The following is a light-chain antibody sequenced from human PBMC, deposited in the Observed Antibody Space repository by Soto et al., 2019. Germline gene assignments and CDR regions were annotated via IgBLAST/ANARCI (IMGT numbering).Light chain of an antibody. CDR3: QQTYGSLTTWT. CDR2: AAS. V-gene: IGKV1-39*01. Sequence: DIQMTQSPSSLSASVGDRVTITCRASQSISSYLNWYQQKPGKAPKLLIFAASALQSGVPSRFSGRGSGTDFTLTIVSLQPEDFATYYCQQTYGSLTTWTFGPGTKVEV. J-gene: IGKJ1*01. CDR1: QSISSY.